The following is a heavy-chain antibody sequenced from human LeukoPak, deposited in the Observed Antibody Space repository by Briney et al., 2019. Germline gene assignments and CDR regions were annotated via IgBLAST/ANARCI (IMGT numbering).Heavy chain of an antibody. J-gene: IGHJ4*02. Sequence: GGSLRLSCAASGFTFSSNYMSWVRQAPGKGLEWVSVIYSGGSTYYADSVKGRFTISRDNSKNTLYLQMNSLRAEDTAVYYCARGGDFWSGYYTDDYWGQGTLVTVSS. D-gene: IGHD3-3*01. V-gene: IGHV3-53*01. CDR2: IYSGGST. CDR3: ARGGDFWSGYYTDDY. CDR1: GFTFSSNY.